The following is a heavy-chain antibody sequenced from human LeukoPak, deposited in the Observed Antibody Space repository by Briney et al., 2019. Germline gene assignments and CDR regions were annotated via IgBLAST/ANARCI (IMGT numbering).Heavy chain of an antibody. D-gene: IGHD3-22*01. CDR1: GGTFSSYA. CDR3: ARDVKDRAYYYDSSGYYFDY. CDR2: IIPIFGTA. Sequence: GASVKVSCKASGGTFSSYAISWVRQAPGQGLEWMGGIIPIFGTANYAQKFQGRVTITTDESTSTAYMELSSLRSEDTAVYYCARDVKDRAYYYDSSGYYFDYWGQGTLVTVSS. V-gene: IGHV1-69*05. J-gene: IGHJ4*02.